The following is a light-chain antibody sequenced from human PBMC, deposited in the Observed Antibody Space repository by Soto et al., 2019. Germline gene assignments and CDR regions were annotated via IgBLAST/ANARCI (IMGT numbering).Light chain of an antibody. J-gene: IGKJ4*01. CDR2: TTS. V-gene: IGKV1D-12*01. Sequence: DIQVTQSPSSVSASVGDRLTITCRASQDIDNWLAWYQQKPGKAPKLLIYTTSNLQSGVPSRFSGSGSGTDFTLTISSLQPEDFATYYCQQANSFPLTFGGGTKVEIK. CDR3: QQANSFPLT. CDR1: QDIDNW.